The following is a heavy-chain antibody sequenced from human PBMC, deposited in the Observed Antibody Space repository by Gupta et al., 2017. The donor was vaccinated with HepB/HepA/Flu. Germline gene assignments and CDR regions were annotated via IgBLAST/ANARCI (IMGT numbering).Heavy chain of an antibody. D-gene: IGHD2-15*01. V-gene: IGHV3-72*01. J-gene: IGHJ4*02. CDR2: TRNKVDSYTT. CDR1: GFTFSDHF. Sequence: EVQLVESGGGLVQPGGSLRLSCAVSGFTFSDHFMDWVRQAPGMGLEWVGRTRNKVDSYTTEYAASVKGRFTISRDDSRNSLYLQMNSLKTEDTAVYYCASGLLRGGTYCVDYWGQGTLVTVSS. CDR3: ASGLLRGGTYCVDY.